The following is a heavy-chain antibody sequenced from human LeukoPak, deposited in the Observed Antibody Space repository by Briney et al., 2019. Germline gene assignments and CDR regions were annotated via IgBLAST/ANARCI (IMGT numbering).Heavy chain of an antibody. CDR3: AKGGGSSGYSQSDC. CDR2: LRSKANNYAT. V-gene: IGHV3-73*01. J-gene: IGHJ4*02. D-gene: IGHD3-22*01. Sequence: GGSLRLSCAASGFTFSGSAMHWVRQASGKGLEWVGRLRSKANNYATSYAASVKGRFTISRDDSKNTAYLQMNSLKTEDTAVYYCAKGGGSSGYSQSDCWGQGTLVTVSS. CDR1: GFTFSGSA.